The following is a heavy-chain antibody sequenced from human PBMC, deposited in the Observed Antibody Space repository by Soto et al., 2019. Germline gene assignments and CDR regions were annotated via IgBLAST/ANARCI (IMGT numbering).Heavy chain of an antibody. Sequence: GESLKISCKGSGYSFTTYWIGWVRQVPGKGLEWMGIIYPGDSDTRYSPSFQGQVTISVDRSISTAYLQWSSLKASDTAMYYCVRVTSIPTLVGDWLDPWGQGTLVTVSS. CDR1: GYSFTTYW. D-gene: IGHD6-6*01. CDR3: VRVTSIPTLVGDWLDP. CDR2: IYPGDSDT. J-gene: IGHJ5*02. V-gene: IGHV5-51*01.